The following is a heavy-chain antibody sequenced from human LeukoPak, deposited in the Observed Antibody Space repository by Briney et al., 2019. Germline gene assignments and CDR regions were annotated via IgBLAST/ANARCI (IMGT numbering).Heavy chain of an antibody. Sequence: PSQILSLTCTVAGGSISSGGYYWSWIRQPAGKGLGWIGRIYTSGSTNSYPSLKIRVTIAVDTSKNQFSLRLSYVTAADTAEYYSACQYHYGSGSRIKDYWGQGTLVTVSS. D-gene: IGHD3-10*01. V-gene: IGHV4-61*02. CDR2: IYTSGST. CDR3: ACQYHYGSGSRIKDY. CDR1: GGSISSGGYY. J-gene: IGHJ4*02.